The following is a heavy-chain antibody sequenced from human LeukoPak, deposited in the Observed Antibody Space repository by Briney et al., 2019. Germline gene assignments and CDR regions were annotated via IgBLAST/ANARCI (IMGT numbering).Heavy chain of an antibody. V-gene: IGHV1-2*02. D-gene: IGHD2-15*01. CDR2: INPYSGGT. CDR3: ARGVVAATFYYYMDV. Sequence: GVSVKVSCKASGYTFTGYYIYWLRQAPGQGLECVGWINPYSGGTNSAQNLQGRVTMTWDTSISTAYMELSRLRSDDTAVYFCARGVVAATFYYYMDVWGKGTTVTVSS. J-gene: IGHJ6*03. CDR1: GYTFTGYY.